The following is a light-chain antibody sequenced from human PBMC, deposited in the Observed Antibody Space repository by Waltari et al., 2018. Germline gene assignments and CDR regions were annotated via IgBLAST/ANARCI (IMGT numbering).Light chain of an antibody. V-gene: IGKV4-1*01. CDR2: WAS. Sequence: DIVMTQSPDSLAVSLGERATINCKSSQTLLYSSNNKNYLAWYQQKQGQPPKLRIDWASARESGVPDRVSGSGSGTEFTLTISSLQAEDVAVYYCQQYYSTPPTFGQGTRLEIK. CDR1: QTLLYSSNNKNY. J-gene: IGKJ5*01. CDR3: QQYYSTPPT.